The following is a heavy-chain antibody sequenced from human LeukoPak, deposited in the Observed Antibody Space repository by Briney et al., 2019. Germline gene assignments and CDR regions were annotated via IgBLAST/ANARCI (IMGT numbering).Heavy chain of an antibody. CDR3: ARDKAVGPTLLDY. CDR1: GFTFSGYW. V-gene: IGHV3-7*01. Sequence: GGSLRLSCAASGFTFSGYWMSWVRQAPGKGPEWVANIKQDGSEIYYVDPVKGRFTISRDNAKNSLYLQMNSLRAEDTAVYYCARDKAVGPTLLDYWGQGTLVTVSS. D-gene: IGHD1-26*01. CDR2: IKQDGSEI. J-gene: IGHJ4*02.